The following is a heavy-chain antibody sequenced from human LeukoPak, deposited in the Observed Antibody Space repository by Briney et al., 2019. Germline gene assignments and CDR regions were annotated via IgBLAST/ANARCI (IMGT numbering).Heavy chain of an antibody. CDR2: IHNTGSA. CDR1: GGSISSVAYY. J-gene: IGHJ4*02. Sequence: SETLSLTCTVSGGSISSVAYYWGWIRQPPGKGLEWIATIHNTGSAYYNPSLKSRITISIDASRNQISLELNSVTAADTAIYYCAKSHLGVPHDYWGQGTLVTVSS. D-gene: IGHD3-16*01. V-gene: IGHV4-39*01. CDR3: AKSHLGVPHDY.